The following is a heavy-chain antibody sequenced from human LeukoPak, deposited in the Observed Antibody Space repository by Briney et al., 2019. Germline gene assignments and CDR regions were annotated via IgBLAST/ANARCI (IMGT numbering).Heavy chain of an antibody. CDR2: ISLDGRNQ. J-gene: IGHJ4*02. Sequence: PGPCPRLSCAAFGLSFINYGIHLVRPAAGKGLNWVTFISLDGRNQFHAHSVKGRFPISRDSPKHLVSLQLSGLRPENPAIYYCARDPGGPDFFDFWGQGTLVTVSS. D-gene: IGHD4-23*01. V-gene: IGHV3-30*04. CDR3: ARDPGGPDFFDF. CDR1: GLSFINYG.